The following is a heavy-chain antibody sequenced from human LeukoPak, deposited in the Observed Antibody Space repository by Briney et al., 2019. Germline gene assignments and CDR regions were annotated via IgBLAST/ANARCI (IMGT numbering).Heavy chain of an antibody. V-gene: IGHV1-2*02. CDR1: GYTFTGYY. CDR3: AREWGTYYFDY. Sequence: ASVQVSCQPSGYTFTGYYMHWVRQAPGQGLEWMGWINPNSGGTNYAQKFQGRVTMTRDTSISTAYMELSRLRSDDTAVYYCAREWGTYYFDYWGQGTLVTVSS. J-gene: IGHJ4*02. D-gene: IGHD3-16*01. CDR2: INPNSGGT.